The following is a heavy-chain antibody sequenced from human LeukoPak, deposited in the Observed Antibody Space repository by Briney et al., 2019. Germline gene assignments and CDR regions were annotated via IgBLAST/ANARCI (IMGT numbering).Heavy chain of an antibody. J-gene: IGHJ3*02. D-gene: IGHD2-2*01. CDR1: GFSFSDDF. CDR3: ANEPPRDIVVVPAACGAFDI. Sequence: SGGSLRLSCAASGFSFSDDFMSWIRQAPGQRPEWVSYISHSGYTIQYADSVKGRFTISRDNTKNTLYLQMNSLRAEDTAVYYCANEPPRDIVVVPAACGAFDIWGQGTMVTVSS. V-gene: IGHV3-11*04. CDR2: ISHSGYTI.